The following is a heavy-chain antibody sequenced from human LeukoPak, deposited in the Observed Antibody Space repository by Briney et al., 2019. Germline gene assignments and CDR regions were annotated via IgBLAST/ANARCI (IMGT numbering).Heavy chain of an antibody. V-gene: IGHV3-23*01. Sequence: GGSLRLSCAASGFTFSSYWMSWVRQAPGKGLEWVSAISGSGGNTYYADTVKGRFTISRDNSKKTLYLQMDSLRADDTAVYYCAKAAFSRTSYFDYWGQGTLVTASS. J-gene: IGHJ4*02. CDR2: ISGSGGNT. D-gene: IGHD3-3*02. CDR1: GFTFSSYW. CDR3: AKAAFSRTSYFDY.